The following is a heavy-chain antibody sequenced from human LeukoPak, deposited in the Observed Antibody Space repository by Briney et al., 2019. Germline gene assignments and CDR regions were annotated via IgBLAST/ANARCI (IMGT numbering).Heavy chain of an antibody. CDR1: GGTFSSYA. J-gene: IGHJ3*02. V-gene: IGHV1-69*13. Sequence: SVKVSCKASGGTFSSYAISWVRLAPGQGLEWMGGIIPIFGTANYAQKFQGRVTITADESTRTAYMELSSLRSEDTAVYYCARSTGDDAFDIWGQGTMVTVSS. CDR2: IIPIFGTA. D-gene: IGHD7-27*01. CDR3: ARSTGDDAFDI.